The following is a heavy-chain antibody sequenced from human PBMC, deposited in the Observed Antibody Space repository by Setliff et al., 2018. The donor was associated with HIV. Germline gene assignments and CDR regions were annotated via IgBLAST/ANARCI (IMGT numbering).Heavy chain of an antibody. CDR1: GGSISSGGYY. CDR2: IYYTGIT. Sequence: PSETLSLTCTVSGGSISSGGYYWHWFRQPPGKGLEWIGYIYYTGITDNNPSLEGRVTISVDTSKNQVSLRLSSVTAADTAVYYCARRERYYDILTGRVSDGFDIWGQGTMVTVSS. J-gene: IGHJ3*02. D-gene: IGHD3-9*01. CDR3: ARRERYYDILTGRVSDGFDI. V-gene: IGHV4-61*08.